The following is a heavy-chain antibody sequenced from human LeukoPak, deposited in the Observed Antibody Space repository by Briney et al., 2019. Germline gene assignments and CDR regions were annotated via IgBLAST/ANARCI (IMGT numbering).Heavy chain of an antibody. D-gene: IGHD2-2*01. J-gene: IGHJ4*02. Sequence: GGSLRLSCAASGFTFSSYGMHWVRQAPGKGLEWVAVISYDGSNKYYADSVKGRFTISRDNSKNTLYLQMNSLGAEDTAVYYCAKGGRRYCSSTSCHTIDYWGQGTLVTVSS. CDR3: AKGGRRYCSSTSCHTIDY. CDR1: GFTFSSYG. V-gene: IGHV3-30*18. CDR2: ISYDGSNK.